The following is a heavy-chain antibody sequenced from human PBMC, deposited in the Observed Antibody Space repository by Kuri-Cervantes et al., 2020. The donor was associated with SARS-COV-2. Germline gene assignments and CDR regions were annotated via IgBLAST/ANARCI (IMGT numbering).Heavy chain of an antibody. Sequence: ASVKVSCKASGYTFTSYAMHWVRQAPGQRLEWMGWINAGNGNTKYSQKFQGRVTITRDTSASTAYMELSSLRSEDTAVYYCARDHAYCSSTSCQYYYGMDVWGQGTTVTVSS. J-gene: IGHJ6*02. V-gene: IGHV1-3*01. CDR2: INAGNGNT. D-gene: IGHD2-2*01. CDR3: ARDHAYCSSTSCQYYYGMDV. CDR1: GYTFTSYA.